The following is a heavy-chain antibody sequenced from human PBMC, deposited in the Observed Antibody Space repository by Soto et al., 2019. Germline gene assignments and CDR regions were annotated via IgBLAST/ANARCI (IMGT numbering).Heavy chain of an antibody. D-gene: IGHD5-12*01. CDR1: GGSISSGDYY. CDR3: AMNPHRSNSGYDLVDY. V-gene: IGHV4-30-4*01. J-gene: IGHJ4*02. Sequence: SETLSLTCTVSGGSISSGDYYWSWIRQPPGKGLEWIGYIYYSGSTYYNPSLKSRVTISVDTSKNQFSLKLSSVTAADTAVYYCAMNPHRSNSGYDLVDYWGQGTLVTVSS. CDR2: IYYSGST.